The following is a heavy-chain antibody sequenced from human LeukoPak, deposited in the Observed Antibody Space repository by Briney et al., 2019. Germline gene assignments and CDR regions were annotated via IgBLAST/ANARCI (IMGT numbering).Heavy chain of an antibody. CDR2: INSDGSST. Sequence: SGGSLRLSCAASGFTFSNYWMHWVRQAPGKGLGWVSRINSDGSSTTSADSVKGRFTISRDNAKNTLYLQMNSLRAEDTAVYYCAKGGATVIDYWGQGTLVTVSS. V-gene: IGHV3-74*01. D-gene: IGHD4-17*01. J-gene: IGHJ4*02. CDR1: GFTFSNYW. CDR3: AKGGATVIDY.